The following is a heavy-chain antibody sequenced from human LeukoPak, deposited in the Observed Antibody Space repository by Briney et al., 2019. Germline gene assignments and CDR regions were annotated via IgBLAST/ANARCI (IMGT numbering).Heavy chain of an antibody. V-gene: IGHV1-69*13. CDR3: ATPRGYYYYGMDV. Sequence: GASVKVSCTASGGTFSSYAISWVRQAPGQGLEWMGGIIPIFGTANYAQRFQGRVTITADESTSTAYMELSSLRSEDTAVYYCATPRGYYYYGMDVWGQGTTVTVSS. CDR1: GGTFSSYA. J-gene: IGHJ6*02. CDR2: IIPIFGTA. D-gene: IGHD3-10*01.